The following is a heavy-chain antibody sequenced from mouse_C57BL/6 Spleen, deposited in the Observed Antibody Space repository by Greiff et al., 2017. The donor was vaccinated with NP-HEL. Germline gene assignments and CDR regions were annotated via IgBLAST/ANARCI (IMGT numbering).Heavy chain of an antibody. J-gene: IGHJ1*03. Sequence: VQLQESGAELARPGASVKLSCKASGYTFTSYGISWVKQRTGQGLEWIGEIYPRSGNTYYNEKFKGKATLTADKSSSTAYMELRSLTSEDSAVYFCANAYDSYWYFDVWGTGTTVTVAS. CDR3: ANAYDSYWYFDV. D-gene: IGHD2-4*01. CDR2: IYPRSGNT. V-gene: IGHV1-81*01. CDR1: GYTFTSYG.